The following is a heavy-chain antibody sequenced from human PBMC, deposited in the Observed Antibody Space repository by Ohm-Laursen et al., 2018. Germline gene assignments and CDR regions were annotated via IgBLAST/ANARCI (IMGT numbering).Heavy chain of an antibody. V-gene: IGHV3-74*01. Sequence: GSLRLSCAASGFTFSNYWMHWVRQPPGRGLVWVPRINTDGSGIAYADSVKGRFTTSRDNAKNTLFLQMNSLRVEDTAVYYCARDRAYCSGGRCYRRQENDYWGQGSLVTVSS. CDR3: ARDRAYCSGGRCYRRQENDY. D-gene: IGHD2-15*01. CDR2: INTDGSGI. CDR1: GFTFSNYW. J-gene: IGHJ4*02.